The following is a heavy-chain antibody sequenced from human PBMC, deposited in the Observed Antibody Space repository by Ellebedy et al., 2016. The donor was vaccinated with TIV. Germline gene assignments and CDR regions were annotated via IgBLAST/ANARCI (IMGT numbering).Heavy chain of an antibody. J-gene: IGHJ5*02. CDR1: GGSFSGYY. CDR3: ARESLTMTANWFDP. D-gene: IGHD2-21*02. V-gene: IGHV4-34*09. Sequence: SETLSLTXAVYGGSFSGYYWSWIRQPPGKGLEWIGEINHSGSTNYNPSLKSRVTISVDTSKNQFSLKLSSVTAADTAVYYCARESLTMTANWFDPWGQGTLVTVSS. CDR2: INHSGST.